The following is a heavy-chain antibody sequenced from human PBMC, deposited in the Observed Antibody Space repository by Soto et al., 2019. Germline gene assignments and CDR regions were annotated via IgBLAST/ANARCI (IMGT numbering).Heavy chain of an antibody. Sequence: SQTLSVTCAISGYSVSSNTAAWNCIRSSPSRGLEWLGRTYYRSNWRHDYAVSVKSRITVNPDTSKNHFSLQLNSVTPDDTAVYYCARGVAGSGFDLWAQGTLVTV. CDR1: GYSVSSNTAA. D-gene: IGHD6-19*01. CDR3: ARGVAGSGFDL. CDR2: TYYRSNWRH. V-gene: IGHV6-1*01. J-gene: IGHJ4*02.